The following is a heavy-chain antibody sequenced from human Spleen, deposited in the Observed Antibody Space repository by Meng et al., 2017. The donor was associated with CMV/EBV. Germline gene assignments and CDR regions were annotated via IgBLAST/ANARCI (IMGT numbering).Heavy chain of an antibody. CDR1: ISSYY. Sequence: ISSYYWSWIRQPPGKGLEWIGYIYYSGSTNYNPSLKSRVTISVDTSKNQFSLKLSSVTAADTAVYYCARVGLRYFDWFNWEEGWFDPWGQGTLVTVSS. CDR2: IYYSGST. CDR3: ARVGLRYFDWFNWEEGWFDP. J-gene: IGHJ5*02. D-gene: IGHD3-9*01. V-gene: IGHV4-59*01.